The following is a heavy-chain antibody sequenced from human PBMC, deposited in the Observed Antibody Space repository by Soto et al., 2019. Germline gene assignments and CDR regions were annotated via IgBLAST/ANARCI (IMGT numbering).Heavy chain of an antibody. Sequence: GSLRLSCAASGFTLSTYEMMWVRQAPGKGLEWVSYISKSGTTTYYADSVRGRFNISRDNAKDSLDLQMNSLRAEDTAVYYCVTSLSGYYYNYWGQGNLVTVSS. CDR3: VTSLSGYYYNY. CDR2: ISKSGTTT. J-gene: IGHJ4*02. V-gene: IGHV3-48*03. D-gene: IGHD3-22*01. CDR1: GFTLSTYE.